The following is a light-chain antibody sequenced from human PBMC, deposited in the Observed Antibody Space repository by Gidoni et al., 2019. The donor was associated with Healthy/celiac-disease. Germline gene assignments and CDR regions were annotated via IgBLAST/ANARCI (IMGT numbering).Light chain of an antibody. CDR2: GNS. CDR3: QSYDSSLSGSV. V-gene: IGLV1-40*01. Sequence: QSVLTQPPSVSGAPGQRLTISCTGSSSNIGAGYDVHWYQQLPGTTPNLLIYGNSKRPSGVPDRFSGSKSGTSASLAITGLQAEDEADYYCQSYDSSLSGSVFGGGTKLTVL. CDR1: SSNIGAGYD. J-gene: IGLJ2*01.